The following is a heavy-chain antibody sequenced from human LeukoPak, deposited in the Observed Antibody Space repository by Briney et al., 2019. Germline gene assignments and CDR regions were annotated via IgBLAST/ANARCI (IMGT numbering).Heavy chain of an antibody. D-gene: IGHD3-10*01. CDR1: GFIFGDYT. Sequence: GGSLRLSCTVSGFIFGDYTMNWVRQAPGKGLEWVSFIRSQDLGATTAYAASVKGRFTILRDDSKSIAYLQMNSLKTDDTAGYYCTRTPRSAGDYYDTWGQGTMVTVSS. CDR2: IRSQDLGATT. J-gene: IGHJ3*02. CDR3: TRTPRSAGDYYDT. V-gene: IGHV3-49*04.